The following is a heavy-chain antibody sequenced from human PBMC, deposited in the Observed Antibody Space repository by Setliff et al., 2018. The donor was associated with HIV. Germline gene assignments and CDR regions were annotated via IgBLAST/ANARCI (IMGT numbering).Heavy chain of an antibody. J-gene: IGHJ4*02. D-gene: IGHD5-18*01. CDR3: ARGPLRGYRPGGQFDH. Sequence: KSSETLSLTCAVXGGSFSDYYWNWIRQPPGKGLEWIGEINHTGSTNYNPSLKSRXXMSVDTSKNQFSLKMNSITAADTAVYYCARGPLRGYRPGGQFDHWGQGXXXXVSS. CDR1: GGSFSDYY. V-gene: IGHV4-34*01. CDR2: INHTGST.